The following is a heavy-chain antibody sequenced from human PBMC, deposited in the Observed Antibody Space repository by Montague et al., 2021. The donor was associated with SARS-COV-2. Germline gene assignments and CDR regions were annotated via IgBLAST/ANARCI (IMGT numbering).Heavy chain of an antibody. CDR1: GGSMRRYY. CDR2: IYDSGGA. Sequence: SETLSLTCTISGGSMRRYYWTWIRQLPGKELEWIGSIYDSGGARYNPSLKSRVTISVDTPKNQFSLKLNSVTAAGTAVYYCARGASELPSWGQGALVTVSS. J-gene: IGHJ5*02. CDR3: ARGASELPS. D-gene: IGHD3-10*01. V-gene: IGHV4-59*01.